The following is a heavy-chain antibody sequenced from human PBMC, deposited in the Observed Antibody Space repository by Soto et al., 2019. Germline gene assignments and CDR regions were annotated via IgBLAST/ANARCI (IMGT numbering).Heavy chain of an antibody. CDR3: ARWGSELHAFDI. D-gene: IGHD1-26*01. CDR1: GFTFSSYS. V-gene: IGHV3-21*05. CDR2: ISSSSSYT. Sequence: GGPRLSCAASGFTFSSYSMNWVRQAPGKGLEWVSYISSSSSYTNYADSVKGRFTISRDNAKNSLYLQMNSLRAEDTAVYYCARWGSELHAFDIWGQGTMVTVSS. J-gene: IGHJ3*02.